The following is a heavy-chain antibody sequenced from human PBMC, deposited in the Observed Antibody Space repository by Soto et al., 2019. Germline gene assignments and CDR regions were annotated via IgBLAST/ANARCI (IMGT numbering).Heavy chain of an antibody. CDR2: ISSTGSDI. J-gene: IGHJ5*02. D-gene: IGHD6-19*01. CDR1: GFTFRDYA. CDR3: ARRGHGSGWNWFDT. Sequence: GGSLRLSCATFGFTFRDYAMHWVRQAPGKGPEWVATISSTGSDIFYSDSVEGRFTISRDNSWNTLYLHMNSLRPDDTALYYCARRGHGSGWNWFDTWGQGTLVTVSS. V-gene: IGHV3-30-3*01.